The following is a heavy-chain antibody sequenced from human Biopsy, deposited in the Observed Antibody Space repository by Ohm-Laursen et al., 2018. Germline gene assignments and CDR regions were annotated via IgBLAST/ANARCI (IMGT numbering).Heavy chain of an antibody. J-gene: IGHJ4*02. CDR1: GFDFSSYG. D-gene: IGHD2-2*01. CDR2: IWDNGNNK. Sequence: SSLRLSCAAFGFDFSSYGMHWVRQTPGKGLEWVALIWDNGNNKYYADSVNGRFTISRDNAKDTLYLEMNSLRAEDTAVYYCARDVFCTTTSCYLFEYWGQGTLVTVSS. CDR3: ARDVFCTTTSCYLFEY. V-gene: IGHV3-33*01.